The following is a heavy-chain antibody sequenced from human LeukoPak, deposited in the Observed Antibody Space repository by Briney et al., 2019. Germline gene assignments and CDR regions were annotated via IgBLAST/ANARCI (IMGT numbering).Heavy chain of an antibody. Sequence: SETLSLTCTVSGGSISSYYWSWIRQPPGKGLEWIGYIYYSGSTNYNPSLKCRVTISVDTSKNQFSLKLSSVTAADTAVYYCASSLIYGSGSYVNWGQGTLVTVSS. CDR2: IYYSGST. CDR3: ASSLIYGSGSYVN. D-gene: IGHD3-10*01. V-gene: IGHV4-59*01. J-gene: IGHJ4*02. CDR1: GGSISSYY.